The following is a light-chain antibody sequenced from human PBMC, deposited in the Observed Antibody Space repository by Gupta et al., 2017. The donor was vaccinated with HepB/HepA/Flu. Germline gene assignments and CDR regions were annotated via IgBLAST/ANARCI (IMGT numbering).Light chain of an antibody. J-gene: IGLJ3*02. Sequence: SALPQPASVSGSPGHSITISCTGTSRDIGCYNYVSWYQQDPGKAHKLIIYDVTNRSSGVAHRFSGAKAGNTASLTISGRLAEDEADYYGSSDRRSDTWVFGGGTKLTVL. V-gene: IGLV2-14*01. CDR1: SRDIGCYNY. CDR3: SSDRRSDTWV. CDR2: DVT.